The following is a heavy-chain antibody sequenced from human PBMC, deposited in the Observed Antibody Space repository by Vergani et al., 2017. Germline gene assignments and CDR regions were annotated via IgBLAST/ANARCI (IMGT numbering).Heavy chain of an antibody. CDR1: GFALNRHA. Sequence: VQLVESGGGLVRPGGSLRLSCVVSGFALNRHAMYWVRQAPGKGLEWVVGISFDGTNEYYPDLVKGRFTISRDIAKNSLSLQMSGLRVEDTAVYYCVRLPRGPWNFDLWGRGTLITVSS. CDR2: ISFDGTNE. V-gene: IGHV3-30-3*01. J-gene: IGHJ2*01. CDR3: VRLPRGPWNFDL.